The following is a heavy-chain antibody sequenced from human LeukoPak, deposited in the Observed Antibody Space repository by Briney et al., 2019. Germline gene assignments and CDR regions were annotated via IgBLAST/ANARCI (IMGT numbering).Heavy chain of an antibody. CDR2: IDRNGDST. CDR1: GFTFDDYG. V-gene: IGHV3-20*04. J-gene: IGHJ4*02. Sequence: GESLRLSCAASGFTFDDYGMSWVRQAPGKGLEWVSGIDRNGDSTGYADSVEGRFTISRDNAKNSLYLQMNSLRAEDTAVYYCARNLPAADYWGQGTLVTVSS. CDR3: ARNLPAADY. D-gene: IGHD2-2*01.